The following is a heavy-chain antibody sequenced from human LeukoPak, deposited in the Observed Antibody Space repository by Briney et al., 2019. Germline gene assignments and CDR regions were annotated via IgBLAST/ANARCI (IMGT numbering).Heavy chain of an antibody. CDR2: IHTSGYT. D-gene: IGHD4-17*01. J-gene: IGHJ4*02. CDR3: ARDGHGDFDY. CDR1: GGSISSYY. Sequence: SSETLSLTCTVSGGSISSYYWSWIRQPAGKGLEWIGRIHTSGYTKYNPSLKGRVTMSADTSKNQFSLKLSSVTAADTAVYYCARDGHGDFDYWGQGTLVTVSS. V-gene: IGHV4-4*07.